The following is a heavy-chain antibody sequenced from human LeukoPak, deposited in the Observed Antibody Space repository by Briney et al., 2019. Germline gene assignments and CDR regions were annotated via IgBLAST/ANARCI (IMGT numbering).Heavy chain of an antibody. J-gene: IGHJ6*03. CDR2: IIPIFGTA. V-gene: IGHV1-69*13. D-gene: IGHD6-19*01. Sequence: SVKVSCKASGGTFSSYAISWVRQAPGQGLEWMGGIIPIFGTASYAQKFQGRVTITADESTSTAYMELSSLRSEDTAVYYCASNRIAVAGSGGGYYYYYYMDVWGKGTTVTVSS. CDR1: GGTFSSYA. CDR3: ASNRIAVAGSGGGYYYYYYMDV.